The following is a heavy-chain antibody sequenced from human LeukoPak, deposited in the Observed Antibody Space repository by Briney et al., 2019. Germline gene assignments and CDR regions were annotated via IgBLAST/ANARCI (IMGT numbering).Heavy chain of an antibody. Sequence: SETLSLTCVVSGGXVSSTNCWTWIRQPPGKGLEWIGEVHLDGRTNFNPSLKSRLTMSVDLSEHHVSLKLTSVTAADTAVYYCAREGGFYRPLDYSGQGTLVTVSS. CDR3: AREGGFYRPLDY. D-gene: IGHD6-25*01. J-gene: IGHJ4*02. CDR1: GGXVSSTNC. CDR2: VHLDGRT. V-gene: IGHV4-4*02.